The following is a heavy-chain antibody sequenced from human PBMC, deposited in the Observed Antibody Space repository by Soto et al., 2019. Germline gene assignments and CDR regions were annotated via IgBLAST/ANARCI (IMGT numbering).Heavy chain of an antibody. CDR2: ISGSSSGT. CDR1: GFIFSNYA. V-gene: IGHV3-23*01. CDR3: AKGGWWESSLPD. Sequence: HPGGSLRLSCAGSGFIFSNYAMNWVRQAPGKGLEWVSAISGSSSGTYYADSVKGRFTISRDNSKNTLYLQMNSLRADDTAVYYCAKGGWWESSLPDWGQGTLVTVSS. D-gene: IGHD1-26*01. J-gene: IGHJ4*02.